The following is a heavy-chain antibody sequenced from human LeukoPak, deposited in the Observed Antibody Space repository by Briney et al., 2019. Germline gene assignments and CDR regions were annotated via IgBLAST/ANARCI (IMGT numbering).Heavy chain of an antibody. Sequence: GGSLRLSCAASGFTFSSYAMTWVRRAPGKGLEWVSAISGSGGSTYYADSVKGRFTISRDTSKNTLYLQMNSLRAEDTAVYYCAKDHYSDSTRQFDYWGQGTLVTVSS. CDR3: AKDHYSDSTRQFDY. V-gene: IGHV3-23*01. D-gene: IGHD3-22*01. J-gene: IGHJ4*02. CDR2: ISGSGGST. CDR1: GFTFSSYA.